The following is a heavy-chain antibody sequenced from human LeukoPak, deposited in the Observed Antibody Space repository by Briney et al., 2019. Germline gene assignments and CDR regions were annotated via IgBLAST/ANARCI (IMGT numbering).Heavy chain of an antibody. CDR1: GGSISSYY. Sequence: PSETLSLTCTASGGSISSYYWSWIRQPAGKGLEWIGRIYTSGSTNYNPSLKSRVTMSVDTSKNQFSLKLSSVTAADTAVYYCARAYSSSRFNWFDPWGQGTLVTVSS. CDR2: IYTSGST. J-gene: IGHJ5*02. CDR3: ARAYSSSRFNWFDP. D-gene: IGHD6-13*01. V-gene: IGHV4-4*07.